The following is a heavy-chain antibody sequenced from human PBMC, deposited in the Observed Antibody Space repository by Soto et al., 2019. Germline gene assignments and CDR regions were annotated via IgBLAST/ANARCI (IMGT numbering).Heavy chain of an antibody. CDR1: GFDFKTYG. V-gene: IGHV3-33*01. Sequence: QGHLVESGGGVVQPGRSLRLSCVASGFDFKTYGMHWVRQAPGKGLAWVAVIGFDGTNIHYSDSVRGRFSISRDNSENTVSLQMNSLRVEDTALYYCVRTACVINNCSYRGVRWGQGTLVTV. J-gene: IGHJ4*02. CDR2: IGFDGTNI. CDR3: VRTACVINNCSYRGVR. D-gene: IGHD3-10*01.